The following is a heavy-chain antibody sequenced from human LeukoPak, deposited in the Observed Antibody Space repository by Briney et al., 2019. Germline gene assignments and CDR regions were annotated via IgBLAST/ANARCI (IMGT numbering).Heavy chain of an antibody. CDR2: ISGSGGST. V-gene: IGHV3-23*01. D-gene: IGHD3-22*01. Sequence: PGGSLRLSCAASGFTFSSYAMSWVRQAPGKGLEWVSAISGSGGSTYYADSVKGRFTISRDNSKNTLYLEMSSLRAEDTAVYYCAKDRGRYYDSSGYYWGYYLDSWGQGILVTVST. CDR1: GFTFSSYA. J-gene: IGHJ4*02. CDR3: AKDRGRYYDSSGYYWGYYLDS.